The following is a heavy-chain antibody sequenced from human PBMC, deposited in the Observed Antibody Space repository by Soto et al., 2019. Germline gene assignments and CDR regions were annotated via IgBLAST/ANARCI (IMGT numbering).Heavy chain of an antibody. CDR1: GFTFSSYE. V-gene: IGHV3-48*03. CDR2: ISSSGTI. CDR3: TKEKSVMYSGYDAFDI. D-gene: IGHD5-12*01. J-gene: IGHJ3*02. Sequence: PGGSLRLSCAASGFTFSSYEIDWVRQAPGKGLEWVAYISSSGTILYGDSVKGRFTISRDNADNSLYLQMNSLTAEDTAVYYCTKEKSVMYSGYDAFDIWGRGTMVTVSS.